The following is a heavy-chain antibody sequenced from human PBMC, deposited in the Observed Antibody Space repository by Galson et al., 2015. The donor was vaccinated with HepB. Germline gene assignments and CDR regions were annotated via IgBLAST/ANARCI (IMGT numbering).Heavy chain of an antibody. CDR1: GGTFSSYA. CDR2: IIPILGIA. Sequence: SVKVSCKASGGTFSSYAISWVRQAPGQGLEWMGRIIPILGIANYAQKFQGRVTITADKSTSTAYMELSSLRSEDTAVYYCAVHEEYCGGDCYSPEYFQHWGQGTLVTVSS. CDR3: AVHEEYCGGDCYSPEYFQH. J-gene: IGHJ1*01. V-gene: IGHV1-69*04. D-gene: IGHD2-21*02.